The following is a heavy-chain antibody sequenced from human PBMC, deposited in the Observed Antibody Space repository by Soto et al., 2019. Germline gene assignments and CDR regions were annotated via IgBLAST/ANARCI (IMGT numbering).Heavy chain of an antibody. CDR2: INPKSRGT. CDR1: GYTFTDYF. V-gene: IGHV1-2*02. CDR3: ARVTLKAGNWFDP. Sequence: SVKVSCKASGYTFTDYFIHWVRQAPGQGFEWMGWINPKSRGTNYAQKFQGRVTMTRDTSNSTAYMELRGLKSDDTAVYYCARVTLKAGNWFDPWGQGTLVTVSS. J-gene: IGHJ5*02.